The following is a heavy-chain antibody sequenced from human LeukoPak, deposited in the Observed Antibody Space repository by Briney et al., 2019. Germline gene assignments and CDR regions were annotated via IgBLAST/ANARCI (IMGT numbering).Heavy chain of an antibody. Sequence: ASVKVSCKASGYTFTSYGISWVRQAPGQGLEWMGWISVYNGNTNYAQKLQGRVTMTTDTSTSTAYMELRSQRSDDTAVYYCARDPYSGSPYYFDYWGQGTLVTVSS. D-gene: IGHD1-26*01. V-gene: IGHV1-18*01. CDR1: GYTFTSYG. J-gene: IGHJ4*02. CDR2: ISVYNGNT. CDR3: ARDPYSGSPYYFDY.